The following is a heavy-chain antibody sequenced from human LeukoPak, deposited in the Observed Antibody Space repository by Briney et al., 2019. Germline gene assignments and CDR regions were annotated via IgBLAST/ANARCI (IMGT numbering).Heavy chain of an antibody. J-gene: IGHJ2*01. CDR1: GGSISSSSYH. CDR3: ARAGKSRTRSYSRKSWYFEL. CDR2: IHYSGST. V-gene: IGHV4-39*01. D-gene: IGHD3-10*01. Sequence: PSETLSLTCTVSGGSISSSSYHWGWIRQPPGKGLEWIGSIHYSGSTYYNPSLKSRVTISVDTSKKQHFLKLSSVTAADTVVYYCARAGKSRTRSYSRKSWYFELWGRGPLVTVST.